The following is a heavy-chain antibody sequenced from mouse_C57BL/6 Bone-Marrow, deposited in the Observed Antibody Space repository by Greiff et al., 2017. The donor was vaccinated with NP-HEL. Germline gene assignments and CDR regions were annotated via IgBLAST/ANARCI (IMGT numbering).Heavy chain of an antibody. V-gene: IGHV5-4*03. Sequence: EVMLVESGGGGVKPGGSLKLSCAASGFTFSSYAMSWVRQTPEKRLEWVATMRDGGSYTYYPDNVKGRFTISRDNAKNNLYLQMSHLKSEDTAMYYCARGYGSSWFAYWGQGTLVTVSA. D-gene: IGHD1-1*01. CDR3: ARGYGSSWFAY. J-gene: IGHJ3*01. CDR2: MRDGGSYT. CDR1: GFTFSSYA.